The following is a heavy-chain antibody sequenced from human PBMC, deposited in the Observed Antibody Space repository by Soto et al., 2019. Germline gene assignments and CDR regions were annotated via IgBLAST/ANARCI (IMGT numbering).Heavy chain of an antibody. CDR2: IYYSGST. CDR1: GGSISSGDYY. J-gene: IGHJ4*02. D-gene: IGHD2-2*02. Sequence: PSETLSLTCTVSGGSISSGDYYWSWIRQPPGKGLEWIGYIYYSGSTYYNPSLKSRVTISVDTSKNQFSLKLSSVTAADTAVYYCARVRRASDQLLYPGYFDYWGQGTLVTAPQ. CDR3: ARVRRASDQLLYPGYFDY. V-gene: IGHV4-30-4*01.